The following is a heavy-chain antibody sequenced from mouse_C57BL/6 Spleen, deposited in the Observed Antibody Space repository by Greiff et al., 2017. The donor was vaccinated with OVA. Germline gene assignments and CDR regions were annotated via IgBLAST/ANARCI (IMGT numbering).Heavy chain of an antibody. CDR3: AISPSNYPFAY. D-gene: IGHD2-5*01. CDR2: IHPSDSDT. V-gene: IGHV1-74*01. CDR1: GYTFTSYW. Sequence: VKLQQPGAELVKPGASVKVSCKASGYTFTSYWMHWVKQRPGQGLEWIGRIHPSDSDTNYNQKFKGKATLTVYKSSSTAYMQLSSLTSEDSAVYYCAISPSNYPFAYWGQGTLVTVSA. J-gene: IGHJ3*01.